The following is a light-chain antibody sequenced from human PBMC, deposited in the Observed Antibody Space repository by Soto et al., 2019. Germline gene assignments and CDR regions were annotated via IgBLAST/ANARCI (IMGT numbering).Light chain of an antibody. CDR1: SSNIGAGYA. Sequence: QSVLTQPPSVSGAPGQRVTISCTGSSSNIGAGYAVNWYQQLPGTAPKLLIFDNTNRPSGVPDRFSGSKSGTSASLAITGLQAEDEADYYCQSYDSSLSGSYVFGTGTKVTVL. CDR3: QSYDSSLSGSYV. V-gene: IGLV1-40*01. J-gene: IGLJ1*01. CDR2: DNT.